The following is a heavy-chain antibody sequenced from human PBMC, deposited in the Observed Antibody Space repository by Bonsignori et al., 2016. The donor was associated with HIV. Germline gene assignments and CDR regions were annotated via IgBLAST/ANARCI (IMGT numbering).Heavy chain of an antibody. V-gene: IGHV1-2*06. CDR1: GYKFTDFY. D-gene: IGHD7-27*01. Sequence: QVQLVQSGAEMKKPGASLQVSCKASGYKFTDFYIHWVRQAPGQGLQWMGRMNPKNGDTNYTQTLQGRVTMTTDTSINTAYMNLGSLTSDDTAVYYCARGWGGTWNYVEFWGPG. CDR3: ARGWGGTWNYVEF. CDR2: MNPKNGDT. J-gene: IGHJ4*02.